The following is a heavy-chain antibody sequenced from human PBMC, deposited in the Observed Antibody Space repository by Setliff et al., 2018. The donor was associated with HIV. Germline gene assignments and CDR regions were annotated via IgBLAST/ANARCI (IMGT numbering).Heavy chain of an antibody. CDR1: GFTFSTYW. D-gene: IGHD5-18*01. CDR2: IRNDGSNI. CDR3: SSPGPGHGYSYGYFDY. J-gene: IGHJ4*02. V-gene: IGHV3-30*02. Sequence: GSLRLSCAASGFTFSTYWMSWVRQAPGKGLEWVAFIRNDGSNIFYGDTVKGRFTISRDNSKNTLYLQMNSLRAEDTAVYYCSSPGPGHGYSYGYFDYWGQGTLVTVSS.